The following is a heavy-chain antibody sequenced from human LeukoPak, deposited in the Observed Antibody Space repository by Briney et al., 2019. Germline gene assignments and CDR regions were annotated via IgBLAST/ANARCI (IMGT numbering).Heavy chain of an antibody. V-gene: IGHV3-30*02. CDR2: IRYDGSNK. J-gene: IGHJ5*02. D-gene: IGHD6-19*01. CDR1: GFTFSSYG. CDR3: ARDPSNIAVAGTGWFDP. Sequence: GGSLRLSCAASGFTFSSYGMHWVRQAPGKGLEWVAFIRYDGSNKYYADSVKGRFTISRDNAKNSLYLQMNSLRAEDTAVYYCARDPSNIAVAGTGWFDPWGQGTLVTVSS.